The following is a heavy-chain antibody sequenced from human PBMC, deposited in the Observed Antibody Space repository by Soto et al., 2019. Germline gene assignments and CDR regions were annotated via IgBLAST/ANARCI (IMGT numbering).Heavy chain of an antibody. CDR3: ARGRGYGYGIDY. Sequence: QVQLQESGPGLVKPSETLSLTCTVSGGSVSSGSHYWSWIRQPPGKELEFIAFVFYSGSDNYNPSLKSRVTTSIDTSKNQFSLNLRSVTAADTAVYYCARGRGYGYGIDYWGQGALVTVSS. J-gene: IGHJ4*02. D-gene: IGHD5-18*01. CDR1: GGSVSSGSHY. V-gene: IGHV4-61*01. CDR2: VFYSGSD.